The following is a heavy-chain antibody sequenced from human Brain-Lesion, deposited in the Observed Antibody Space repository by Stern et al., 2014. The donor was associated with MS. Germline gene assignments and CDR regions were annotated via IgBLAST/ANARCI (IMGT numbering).Heavy chain of an antibody. J-gene: IGHJ3*02. CDR2: FDPEDGES. D-gene: IGHD6-13*01. V-gene: IGHV1-24*01. Sequence: VQLVQSGAEVKKPGASVKVSCKVSGYTLTELSMHWVRQAPGNGLEWMGGFDPEDGESIYEQKFQGRVTMTEDTSTDTAYMELSSLRSEDTAICYCATDLQQPLVDTFDIWGQGTMVTVSS. CDR1: GYTLTELS. CDR3: ATDLQQPLVDTFDI.